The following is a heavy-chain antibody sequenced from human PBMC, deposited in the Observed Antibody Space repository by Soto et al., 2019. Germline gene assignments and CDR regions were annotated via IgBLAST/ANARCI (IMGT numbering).Heavy chain of an antibody. V-gene: IGHV3-23*01. J-gene: IGHJ6*02. CDR2: ISGIGGSS. CDR3: AKVTKRAAAGRYEYYKYGMDV. Sequence: GGSLRLSCAASGFAFSTYAMTWVRQAPGKGLEWVSVISGIGGSSYYAASVKGRFTISRDNSKNTLFLQMNGLRAEDTAVYYCAKVTKRAAAGRYEYYKYGMDVWGQGTMVTVSS. D-gene: IGHD6-13*01. CDR1: GFAFSTYA.